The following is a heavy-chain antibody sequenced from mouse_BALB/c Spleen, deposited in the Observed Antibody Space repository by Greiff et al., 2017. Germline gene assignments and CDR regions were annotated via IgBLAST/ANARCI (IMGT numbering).Heavy chain of an antibody. Sequence: VQLQESGAELVRPGVSVKISCKGSGYTFTDYAMHWVKQSHAKSLEWIGVISTYYGDASYNQKFKGKATMTVDKSSSTAYMELARLTSEASAIYYCARYYGNSYAMDYWGQGTSVTVSS. CDR2: ISTYYGDA. CDR3: ARYYGNSYAMDY. J-gene: IGHJ4*01. V-gene: IGHV1S137*01. CDR1: GYTFTDYA. D-gene: IGHD2-1*01.